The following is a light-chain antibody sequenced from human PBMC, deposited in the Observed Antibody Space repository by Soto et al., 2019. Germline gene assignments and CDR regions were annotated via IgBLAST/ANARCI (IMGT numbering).Light chain of an antibody. CDR3: CSYAGSTTLEV. V-gene: IGLV2-23*02. Sequence: QSALTQPASVSGSLGQSITISCTGATSDVGSYNLVSWYQHHPGKAPKLMIYEVNRRPSGVSNRFSGSKSGNTASLTISGLQAEDEADYYCCSYAGSTTLEVFGGGTKLTVL. J-gene: IGLJ2*01. CDR1: TSDVGSYNL. CDR2: EVN.